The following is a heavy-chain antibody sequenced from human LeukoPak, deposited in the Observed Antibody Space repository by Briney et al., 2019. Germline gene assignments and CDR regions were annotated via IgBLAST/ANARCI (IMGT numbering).Heavy chain of an antibody. CDR2: INPNSGGT. D-gene: IGHD1-26*01. CDR1: GYTFTGYY. Sequence: GASVKVSCKASGYTFTGYYMHWVRQAPGQGLEWMGWINPNSGGTNYAQKFQGRVTMTRDTSISTAYMELSRLRSDDTAVYYCARDMSPSYYLLSSPLWYNWFDPWGQGTLVTVSS. J-gene: IGHJ5*02. CDR3: ARDMSPSYYLLSSPLWYNWFDP. V-gene: IGHV1-2*02.